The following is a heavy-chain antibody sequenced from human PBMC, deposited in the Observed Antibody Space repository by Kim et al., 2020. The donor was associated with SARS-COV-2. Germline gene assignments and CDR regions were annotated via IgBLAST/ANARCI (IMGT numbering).Heavy chain of an antibody. Sequence: GGSLRLSCEASGFTFNTYGMHWVRLAPGKGLEWVAVISYDGSNKYYADSVKGRVTISRDNSKNTLFLQMNSLRAEDTAVYYCAKDLGYCSYGVCDLLDYWGQGTLVTVSS. D-gene: IGHD2-8*01. CDR2: ISYDGSNK. CDR3: AKDLGYCSYGVCDLLDY. J-gene: IGHJ4*02. V-gene: IGHV3-30*18. CDR1: GFTFNTYG.